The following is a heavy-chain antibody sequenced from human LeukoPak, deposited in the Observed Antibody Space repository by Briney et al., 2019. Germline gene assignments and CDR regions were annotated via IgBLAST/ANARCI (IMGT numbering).Heavy chain of an antibody. CDR3: ARVKAAGTRMYYYYYYYMDV. D-gene: IGHD6-13*01. CDR1: GGSISSYY. Sequence: PSETLSLTCTVSGGSISSYYWSWIRQPAGKGLEWIGRIYTSGSTNYNPSLKSRVTMSVDTSKNQFSLKLSSVTAADTAVYYCARVKAAGTRMYYYYYYYMDVWGKGTTVTVSS. V-gene: IGHV4-4*07. J-gene: IGHJ6*03. CDR2: IYTSGST.